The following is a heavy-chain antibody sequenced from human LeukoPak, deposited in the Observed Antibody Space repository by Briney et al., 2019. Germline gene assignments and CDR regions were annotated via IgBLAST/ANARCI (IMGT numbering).Heavy chain of an antibody. D-gene: IGHD1-26*01. CDR3: ARDRYKWELSD. J-gene: IGHJ4*02. Sequence: SQTLSLTCTVSGGSISSGSYYWSWIRQPAGKGLEWIGRIYTSGGTNYNPSLKSRVTISVDTSKSQFSLKLSSVTAADTAVYYCARDRYKWELSDWGQGTLVTVSS. V-gene: IGHV4-61*02. CDR2: IYTSGGT. CDR1: GGSISSGSYY.